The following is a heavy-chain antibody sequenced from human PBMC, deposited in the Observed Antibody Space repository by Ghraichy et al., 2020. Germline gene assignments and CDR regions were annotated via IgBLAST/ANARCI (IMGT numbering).Heavy chain of an antibody. CDR2: ISSNGGST. Sequence: GGSLRLSCSASGFTFSSYAMHWVRQAPGKGLEYVSAISSNGGSTYYADSVKGRFTISRDNSKNTLYLQMSSLRAEDTAVYYCVKGGQWFGELSYLDYWGQGTLVTVSS. CDR1: GFTFSSYA. V-gene: IGHV3-64D*06. D-gene: IGHD3-10*01. J-gene: IGHJ4*02. CDR3: VKGGQWFGELSYLDY.